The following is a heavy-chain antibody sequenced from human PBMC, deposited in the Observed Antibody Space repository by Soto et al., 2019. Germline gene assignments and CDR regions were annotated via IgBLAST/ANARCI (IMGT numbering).Heavy chain of an antibody. D-gene: IGHD3-10*01. CDR1: GFTFDDYA. CDR3: AKDNYYGSGSYFGTT. CDR2: ISWNSGSI. J-gene: IGHJ5*02. Sequence: EVQLVESGGGLVQPGRSLRLSCAASGFTFDDYAMHWVRQAPGKGLEWVSGISWNSGSIGYADSVKGRFTISRDNAKNSLYLQMNSLRAEDTALYYCAKDNYYGSGSYFGTTWGQGTLVTVSS. V-gene: IGHV3-9*01.